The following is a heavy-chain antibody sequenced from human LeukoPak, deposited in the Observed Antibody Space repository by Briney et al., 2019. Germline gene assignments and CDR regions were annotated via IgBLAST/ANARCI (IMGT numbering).Heavy chain of an antibody. Sequence: SETLTLTCTVSGYSISSGYYWGWIRQPPGKGLQWIGSIYHSGSTYYNPSLKSRVTISIDTSKNQVSLKLSSVTAADTAVFYCARMLVPDYFDNWGQGTLVTVSS. CDR1: GYSISSGYY. CDR3: ARMLVPDYFDN. D-gene: IGHD6-13*01. CDR2: IYHSGST. J-gene: IGHJ4*02. V-gene: IGHV4-38-2*02.